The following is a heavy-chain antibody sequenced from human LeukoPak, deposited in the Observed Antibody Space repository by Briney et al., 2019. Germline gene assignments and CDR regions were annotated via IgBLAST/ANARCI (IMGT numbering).Heavy chain of an antibody. D-gene: IGHD3-10*01. Sequence: PGGSLRLSCAASGFTFSSYGMHWVRQAPGKGLEWVAVISYDGSNKYYADSVKGRFTISRDNSKNTLYLQMNSLRAEDTAVYYCAKLSRPLWFGETNPDYRGQGTLVTVSS. V-gene: IGHV3-30*18. CDR1: GFTFSSYG. CDR3: AKLSRPLWFGETNPDY. J-gene: IGHJ4*02. CDR2: ISYDGSNK.